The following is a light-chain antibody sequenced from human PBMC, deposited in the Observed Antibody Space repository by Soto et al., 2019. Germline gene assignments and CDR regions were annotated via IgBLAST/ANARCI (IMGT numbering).Light chain of an antibody. Sequence: DIQMTQSPSSVSASVGDRVTITCRASQDVGKWLAWYQQKPGKAPTLLIHGASSLQSGVPSRYRGSGDGTDFTLTISSLQPEDFATYYCQQANSFPITFGQGTRLEIK. J-gene: IGKJ5*01. V-gene: IGKV1-12*01. CDR3: QQANSFPIT. CDR1: QDVGKW. CDR2: GAS.